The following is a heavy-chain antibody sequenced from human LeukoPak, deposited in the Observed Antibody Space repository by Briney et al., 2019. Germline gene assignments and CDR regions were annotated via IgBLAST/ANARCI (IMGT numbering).Heavy chain of an antibody. V-gene: IGHV3-48*04. CDR1: GFTFSSYS. J-gene: IGHJ2*01. D-gene: IGHD3-16*02. CDR2: ISSSSSTI. CDR3: ARAPPLHWYFDL. Sequence: GGSLRLSCAASGFTFSSYSMNWVRQAPGKGLEWVSYISSSSSTIYYADSVKGRFTISRDNDKNSLYLQMNSLRAEDTAVYYSARAPPLHWYFDLWGRGTLVTVS.